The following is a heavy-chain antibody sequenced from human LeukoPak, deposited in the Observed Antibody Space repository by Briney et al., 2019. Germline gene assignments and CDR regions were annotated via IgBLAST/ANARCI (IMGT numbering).Heavy chain of an antibody. D-gene: IGHD3-22*01. J-gene: IGHJ4*02. CDR2: IWYDGSNK. CDR1: GFTFSSYG. CDR3: ARSANYFDTSGQDY. Sequence: GRSLRLSCAASGFTFSSYGMHWVRQAPGKGLEWVAVIWYDGSNKYYADSVKGRFTISRDKAKSTLYLQMNSLRVEDTAVYYCARSANYFDTSGQDYWGRGTLVTVSS. V-gene: IGHV3-33*01.